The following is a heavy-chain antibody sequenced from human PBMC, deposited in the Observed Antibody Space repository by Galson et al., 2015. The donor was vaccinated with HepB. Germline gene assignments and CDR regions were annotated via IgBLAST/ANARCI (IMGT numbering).Heavy chain of an antibody. CDR2: ISSSSSYI. D-gene: IGHD3-3*01. Sequence: SLRLSCAASGFTFSSYSMNWVRQAPGKGLEWVSSISSSSSYIYYADSVKGRFTISRDNAKNSLHLQMNSLRAEDTAVYYCARDRWGYDPHQTPVEFDPWGQGTLVTVSS. CDR1: GFTFSSYS. V-gene: IGHV3-21*01. CDR3: ARDRWGYDPHQTPVEFDP. J-gene: IGHJ5*02.